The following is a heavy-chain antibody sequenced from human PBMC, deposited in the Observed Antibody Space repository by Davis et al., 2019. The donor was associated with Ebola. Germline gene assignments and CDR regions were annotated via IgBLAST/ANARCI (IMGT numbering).Heavy chain of an antibody. CDR3: ARGDGFRGTVTREYYYYGMDV. CDR2: IIPLFRTP. CDR1: GGSFNNFA. J-gene: IGHJ6*02. Sequence: SVKVSCKASGGSFNNFAISWVRQAPGQGLEWMGGIIPLFRTPHYAQKFQGRVTITRDTSASTAYMELSSLRSEDTAVYYCARGDGFRGTVTREYYYYGMDVWGQGTTVTVSS. D-gene: IGHD4-17*01. V-gene: IGHV1-69*05.